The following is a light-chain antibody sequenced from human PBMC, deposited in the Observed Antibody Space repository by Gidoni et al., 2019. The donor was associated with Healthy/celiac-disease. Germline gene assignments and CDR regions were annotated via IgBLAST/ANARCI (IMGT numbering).Light chain of an antibody. V-gene: IGKV3-20*01. CDR1: QSVSSSY. CDR2: GAS. Sequence: IVFTQSPGTPSLSPGERATLSCRSSQSVSSSYLGWYQQKPGQAPRLLIYGASSRATGIPDRFSGSGSGTDFTLTISRLEPEDFAVYYCQQYGSSPRTFGQGTKVEIK. CDR3: QQYGSSPRT. J-gene: IGKJ1*01.